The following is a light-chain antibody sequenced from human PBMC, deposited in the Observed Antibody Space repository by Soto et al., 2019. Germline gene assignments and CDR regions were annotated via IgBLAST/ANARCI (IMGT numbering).Light chain of an antibody. CDR2: EGS. CDR3: CSYADTSTYV. CDR1: SSDVGSYNL. J-gene: IGLJ1*01. V-gene: IGLV2-23*01. Sequence: QSVLTQPASVSGSPGQSITISCTGTSSDVGSYNLVSWYQQHPGKAPKLMIYEGSKRPSGVSNRFSGAKSGNTASLTISGLQAEDEADYYCCSYADTSTYVFGIGTKLTVL.